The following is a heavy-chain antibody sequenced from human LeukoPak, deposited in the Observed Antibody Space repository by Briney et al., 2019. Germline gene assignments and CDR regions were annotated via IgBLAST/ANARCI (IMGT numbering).Heavy chain of an antibody. V-gene: IGHV4-34*01. D-gene: IGHD3-22*01. CDR1: GGSFSGYY. Sequence: PSETLSLTCAVYGGSFSGYYWSWIRQPPGKGLEWIGEINHSGSTNYNPSLKSRVTISVDTSKNQFSLKLSSVTAADTAVYYCARIYDSSVNYFDYWGQGTLVTVSS. J-gene: IGHJ4*02. CDR3: ARIYDSSVNYFDY. CDR2: INHSGST.